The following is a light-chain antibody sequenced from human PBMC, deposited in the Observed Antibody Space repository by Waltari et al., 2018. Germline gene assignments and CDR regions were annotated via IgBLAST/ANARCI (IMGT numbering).Light chain of an antibody. CDR3: SSCTTSNTVV. CDR1: SSDLGSYNY. CDR2: GVS. Sequence: SALTQPASVSGSPGQSIAISCTGTSSDLGSYNYVSWYQQHPGKAPKLMLCGVSNRPSGVSRRFAGSKSGNTASLTISGLQAEDEADYYCSSCTTSNTVVFGTGTKVTVL. V-gene: IGLV2-14*01. J-gene: IGLJ1*01.